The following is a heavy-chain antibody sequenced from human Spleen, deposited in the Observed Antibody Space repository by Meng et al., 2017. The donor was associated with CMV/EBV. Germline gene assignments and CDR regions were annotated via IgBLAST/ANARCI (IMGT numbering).Heavy chain of an antibody. Sequence: ASVKVSCKASGYTFTAHYFHWVRQATGQGLEWMGWIHPHRGDTNYAQQFQGRVTLTRDTCINTGYMEPTRLTSDDTAVYYCARDNNWGPDYWGEGTLVTVSS. J-gene: IGHJ4*02. D-gene: IGHD7-27*01. CDR2: IHPHRGDT. V-gene: IGHV1-2*02. CDR1: GYTFTAHY. CDR3: ARDNNWGPDY.